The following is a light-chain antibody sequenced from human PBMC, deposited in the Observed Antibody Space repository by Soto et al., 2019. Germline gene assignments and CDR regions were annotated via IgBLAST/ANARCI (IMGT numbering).Light chain of an antibody. CDR2: DAS. J-gene: IGKJ5*01. CDR1: QSVSSN. V-gene: IGKV3D-11*03. Sequence: ENVWTQSPATLSLSPGERATLSCRASQSVSSNLAWYQQKPGQAPRLLIYDASNRATGIPARFSGSVSGTDVTLTISSLEKEDCAVYYCQQRSNWPITFGQGTRLEIK. CDR3: QQRSNWPIT.